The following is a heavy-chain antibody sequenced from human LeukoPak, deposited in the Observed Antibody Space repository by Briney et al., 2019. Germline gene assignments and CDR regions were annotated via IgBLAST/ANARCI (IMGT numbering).Heavy chain of an antibody. D-gene: IGHD2-2*02. CDR2: INPNSGGT. CDR1: GYTFTGYY. V-gene: IGHV1-2*02. Sequence: ASVKVSCKASGYTFTGYYMHWVRQAPGQGLEWMGWINPNSGGTNYAQKFQGRVTMTRDTSISTAYMELSRLRSDDTAVYYCARVKEPAAIKKGGAFDIWGQGTMVTVSS. J-gene: IGHJ3*02. CDR3: ARVKEPAAIKKGGAFDI.